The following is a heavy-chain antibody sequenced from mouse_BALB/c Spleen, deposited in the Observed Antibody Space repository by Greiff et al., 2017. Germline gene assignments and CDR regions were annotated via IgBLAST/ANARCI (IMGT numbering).Heavy chain of an antibody. J-gene: IGHJ2*01. CDR1: GFTFSSYT. V-gene: IGHV5-6-4*01. Sequence: EVQLVESGGGLVKPGGSLKLSCAASGFTFSSYTMSWVRQTPEKRLEWVATISSGGSYTYYPDSVKGRFTISRDNAKNTLYLQMSSLKSEDTAMYYCTRDQGWLLFDYWGQGTTLTVSS. D-gene: IGHD2-3*01. CDR3: TRDQGWLLFDY. CDR2: ISSGGSYT.